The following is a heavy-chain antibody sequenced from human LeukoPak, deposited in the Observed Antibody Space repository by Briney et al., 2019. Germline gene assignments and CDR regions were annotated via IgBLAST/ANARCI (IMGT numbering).Heavy chain of an antibody. D-gene: IGHD3-22*01. CDR3: ASSYYDSSGYYPY. CDR2: IYYSGST. J-gene: IGHJ4*02. V-gene: IGHV4-39*07. Sequence: SETLSLTCTVSGGPISSSSYYWGWIRQPPGKGLEWIGRIYYSGSTYYNPSLKSRVTISVDTSKNQFSLKLSSVTAADTAVYYCASSYYDSSGYYPYWGQGTLVTVSS. CDR1: GGPISSSSYY.